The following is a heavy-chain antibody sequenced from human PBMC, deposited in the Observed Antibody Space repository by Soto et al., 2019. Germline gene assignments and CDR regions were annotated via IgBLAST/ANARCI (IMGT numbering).Heavy chain of an antibody. CDR3: ARGIATGQLDP. J-gene: IGHJ5*02. V-gene: IGHV1-3*01. CDR1: GYAFTRYT. Sequence: ASVKVSCKASGYAFTRYTMNWVRQAPGQRLEWMGWINPDNGNTKSSQKFQDRVIITRDTSASTAYMDLSSLRSEDTAVYYCARGIATGQLDPWGQGTLVTVSS. D-gene: IGHD2-15*01. CDR2: INPDNGNT.